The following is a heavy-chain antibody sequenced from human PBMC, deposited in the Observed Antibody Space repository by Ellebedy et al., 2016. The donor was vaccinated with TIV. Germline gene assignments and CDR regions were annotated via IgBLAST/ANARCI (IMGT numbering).Heavy chain of an antibody. V-gene: IGHV3-74*03. J-gene: IGHJ4*02. CDR2: INRDGTET. CDR3: ARGSGVADY. D-gene: IGHD2-15*01. CDR1: GFTFTSYW. Sequence: PGGSLRLSCAASGFTFTSYWMHWVRQVPGKGLVWVSRINRDGTETTYADFVKGRFTISRDNAKNTLYLQMNSLRAEATAVYYCARGSGVADYWGQGALVTVSS.